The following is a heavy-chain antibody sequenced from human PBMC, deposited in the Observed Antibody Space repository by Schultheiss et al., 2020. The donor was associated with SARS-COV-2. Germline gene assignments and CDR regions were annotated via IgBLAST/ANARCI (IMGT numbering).Heavy chain of an antibody. D-gene: IGHD1-26*01. Sequence: SETLSLTCTVSGGSISSSSYYWGWIRQPPGKGLEWIGSIYYSGSTYYNPSLKSRVTISVDTSKNQFSLKLSSVTAADTAVYYCASMGEGPPRGFADYWGQGTLVTVSS. J-gene: IGHJ4*02. CDR1: GGSISSSSYY. CDR2: IYYSGST. V-gene: IGHV4-39*01. CDR3: ASMGEGPPRGFADY.